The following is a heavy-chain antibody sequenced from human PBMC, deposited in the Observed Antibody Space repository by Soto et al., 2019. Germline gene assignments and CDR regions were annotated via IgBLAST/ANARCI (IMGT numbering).Heavy chain of an antibody. CDR1: GFTFSSYA. V-gene: IGHV3-30-3*01. D-gene: IGHD2-2*01. CDR2: ISYDGSNK. Sequence: QVQLVESGGGVVQPGRSLRLSCAASGFTFSSYAMHWVRQAPGKGLEWVAVISYDGSNKYYADSVKGRFTISRDNSKNTLYLQMNSLRAEDTAVYYCARGWGRARSSTSCPFDYWGQGTLVTVSS. CDR3: ARGWGRARSSTSCPFDY. J-gene: IGHJ4*02.